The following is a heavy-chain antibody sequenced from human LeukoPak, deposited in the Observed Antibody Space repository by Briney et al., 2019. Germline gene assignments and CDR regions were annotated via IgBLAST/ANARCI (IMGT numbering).Heavy chain of an antibody. V-gene: IGHV4-59*08. CDR3: ARLWYYDSSGLGYYYYYGMDV. Sequence: SETLSLTCAVYGGSFSGYYWSWIRQPPGKGRDGIGYIYYSGSTNYNPSLKSRVTISVDTSKNQFSLKLSSVTAADTAVYYCARLWYYDSSGLGYYYYYGMDVWGQGTTVTVSS. D-gene: IGHD3-22*01. CDR1: GGSFSGYY. CDR2: IYYSGST. J-gene: IGHJ6*02.